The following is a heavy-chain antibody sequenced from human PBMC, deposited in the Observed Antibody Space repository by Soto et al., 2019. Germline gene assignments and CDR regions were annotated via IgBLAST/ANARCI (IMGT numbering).Heavy chain of an antibody. V-gene: IGHV1-18*03. CDR3: ARVGATTGKTSNDY. Sequence: QIELVQSGPEVKKSGASVKVSCKASGYTFRDYGITWVRQAPGQGLEWMGWISAYNGHTDYAQKVQGRVTMSTDTSTNTAYMELRSLRSDDMAVYYCARVGATTGKTSNDYWGQGTLVTVSS. CDR1: GYTFRDYG. D-gene: IGHD1-26*01. J-gene: IGHJ4*02. CDR2: ISAYNGHT.